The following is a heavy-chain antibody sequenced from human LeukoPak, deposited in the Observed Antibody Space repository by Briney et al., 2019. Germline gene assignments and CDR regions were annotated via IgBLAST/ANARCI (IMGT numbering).Heavy chain of an antibody. CDR1: GGSISSTNW. V-gene: IGHV4-4*02. D-gene: IGHD2-2*01. CDR2: VDHSGCT. J-gene: IGHJ5*02. CDR3: ARVHKYCSSSSCYRFDP. Sequence: PSETLSLTCAVSGGSISSTNWWCRVRRPPGKGLEWIGGVDHSGCTKYNAALKSRVTISVDKSKNQYSLRLRPLNAADTAVYYCARVHKYCSSSSCYRFDPWGQGTLVTVSS.